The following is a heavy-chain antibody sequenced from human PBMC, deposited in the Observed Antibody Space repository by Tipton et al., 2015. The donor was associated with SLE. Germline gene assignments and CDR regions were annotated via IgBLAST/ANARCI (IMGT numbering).Heavy chain of an antibody. CDR1: GASVTSGFSY. V-gene: IGHV4-61*09. J-gene: IGHJ3*02. CDR3: VRDSVGITRGDAFDI. D-gene: IGHD3-10*01. Sequence: LSLTCTVSGASVTSGFSYWTWIRQPAGKGPEWIGQIYPSGSTDYNPPLRGRVTISLDSSKNHFSLDLRSVTAADTALYFCVRDSVGITRGDAFDIWGQGTMVTVSS. CDR2: IYPSGST.